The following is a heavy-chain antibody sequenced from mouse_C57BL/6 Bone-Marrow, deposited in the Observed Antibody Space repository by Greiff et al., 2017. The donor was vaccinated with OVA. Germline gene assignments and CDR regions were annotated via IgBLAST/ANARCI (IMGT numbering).Heavy chain of an antibody. Sequence: QVQLQQPGAELVKPGASVKMSCKASGYTFTSYWITWVKQRPGQGLEWIGAIYPGSGSTNYNEKFQSQATLTVDTSSSTTYMQLISLTSEDAAVNYCARTVYYDYDRVYAMDDWGQGTSVTVSS. D-gene: IGHD2-4*01. J-gene: IGHJ4*01. CDR2: IYPGSGST. V-gene: IGHV1-55*01. CDR1: GYTFTSYW. CDR3: ARTVYYDYDRVYAMDD.